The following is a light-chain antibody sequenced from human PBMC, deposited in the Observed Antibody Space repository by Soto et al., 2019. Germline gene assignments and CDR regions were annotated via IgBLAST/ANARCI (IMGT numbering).Light chain of an antibody. V-gene: IGKV3-20*01. CDR1: QSVSSSY. Sequence: EIVLTQSPGTLSLSPGERATLSCRASQSVSSSYLAWYQQKPDQAPRLLIYGASSRATGIPDRFSGSGSGTDFTLTISRLEPEDFAVYYCQQYGSSSLTWTFGQGTKVEIK. CDR3: QQYGSSSLTWT. J-gene: IGKJ1*01. CDR2: GAS.